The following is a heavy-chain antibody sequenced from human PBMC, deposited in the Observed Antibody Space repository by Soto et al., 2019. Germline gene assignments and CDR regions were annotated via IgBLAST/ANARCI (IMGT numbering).Heavy chain of an antibody. D-gene: IGHD3-10*01. CDR3: ASDPYYYASYY. V-gene: IGHV3-11*01. CDR2: ISSDLATI. CDR1: GFTFSDHY. J-gene: IGHJ4*02. Sequence: QVQMVESGGDLVKPGGSLRLSCAASGFTFSDHYMTWIRQSPGKGLEWVSYISSDLATIYYTDSVQGRFTVSRDNAKNSVYLQMNSLRAEDTAVYYCASDPYYYASYYWGQGTLVTVSS.